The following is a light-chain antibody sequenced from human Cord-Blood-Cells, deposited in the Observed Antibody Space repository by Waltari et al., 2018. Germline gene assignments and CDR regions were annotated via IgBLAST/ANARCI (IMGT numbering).Light chain of an antibody. V-gene: IGKV1-39*01. CDR3: QQNDSTPYT. J-gene: IGKJ3*01. CDR1: QGISNY. Sequence: DIQMTQSPSSLSASVGDRVTITCQASQGISNYLNWYQQKPGKAPKLLIYAASSLESGVPSRFSGSGSGTDFTLTISSLQPEDFATYYCQQNDSTPYTFGPGTKVDIK. CDR2: AAS.